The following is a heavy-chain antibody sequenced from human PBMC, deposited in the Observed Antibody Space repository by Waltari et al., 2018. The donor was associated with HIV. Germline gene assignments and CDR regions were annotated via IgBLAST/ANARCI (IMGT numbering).Heavy chain of an antibody. D-gene: IGHD3-10*01. J-gene: IGHJ4*02. CDR1: GGSVSSSVYY. CDR2: IYYSENT. V-gene: IGHV4-39*02. Sequence: QLQLQESGPGLVKPSETLSLTCTVSGGSVSSSVYYWGWIRQPPGKGLEWIGKIYYSENTYYSPSLKSRVTISVDTSKNHFSLRVTSVTAADTAVYYCARGPGYYFDSWGQGTLVTVSS. CDR3: ARGPGYYFDS.